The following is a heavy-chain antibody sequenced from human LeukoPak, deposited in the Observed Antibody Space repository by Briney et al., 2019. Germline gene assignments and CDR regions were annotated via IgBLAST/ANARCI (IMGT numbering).Heavy chain of an antibody. V-gene: IGHV3-23*01. CDR2: ISDSGGST. J-gene: IGHJ4*02. CDR1: GFTFSAYA. D-gene: IGHD2-21*02. CDR3: AKIAPWGKLTATDGFDY. Sequence: GGPLRLSCAASGFTFSAYAMSWVRQAPGKGLEWVSGISDSGGSTYYADSVKGHLTISRDNSKKTLYLQMNSLRAEDTAVYYCAKIAPWGKLTATDGFDYWGQGTLVLVSS.